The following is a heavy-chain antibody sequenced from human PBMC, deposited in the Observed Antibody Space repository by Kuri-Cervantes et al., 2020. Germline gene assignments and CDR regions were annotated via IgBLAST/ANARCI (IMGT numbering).Heavy chain of an antibody. D-gene: IGHD1-7*01. CDR3: ARDFGDNWNYFAYYGMDV. CDR2: ISYDGSNK. J-gene: IGHJ6*02. V-gene: IGHV3-30*03. CDR1: GFTFSSYS. Sequence: GESLKISCAASGFTFSSYSMNWVRQAPGKGLEWVAVISYDGSNKYYADSVKGRFTISRDNSKNTLYLQMNSLRAEDTAVYYWARDFGDNWNYFAYYGMDVWGQGTTVTVSS.